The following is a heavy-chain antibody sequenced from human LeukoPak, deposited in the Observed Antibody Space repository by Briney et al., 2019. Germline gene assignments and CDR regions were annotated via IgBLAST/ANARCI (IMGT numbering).Heavy chain of an antibody. Sequence: PGGSLRLSCAASGFTFSTYWMHWVRQAPGEELLWVSRINSDGTTTTYADSVKGRFTISRDNAKNTLYLQMNSLRGEDTAVYYCARAPFCGGDCYSRYFDLWGRGTLLTVSS. D-gene: IGHD2-21*02. CDR2: INSDGTTT. V-gene: IGHV3-74*01. CDR3: ARAPFCGGDCYSRYFDL. CDR1: GFTFSTYW. J-gene: IGHJ2*01.